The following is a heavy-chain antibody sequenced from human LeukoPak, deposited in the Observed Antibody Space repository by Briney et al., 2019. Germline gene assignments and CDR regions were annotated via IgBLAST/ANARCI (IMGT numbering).Heavy chain of an antibody. Sequence: GGSLRLSCAASGFTFSIYSMNWVRQAPGKGLEWVSSISSSSSYIYYADSVKGRFTFSRDNSKNTLYLQMNSPRAEDTAVYYCAILPGYSSSWYEVDYWGQGTLVTVSS. CDR3: AILPGYSSSWYEVDY. CDR2: ISSSSSYI. V-gene: IGHV3-21*04. D-gene: IGHD6-13*01. CDR1: GFTFSIYS. J-gene: IGHJ4*02.